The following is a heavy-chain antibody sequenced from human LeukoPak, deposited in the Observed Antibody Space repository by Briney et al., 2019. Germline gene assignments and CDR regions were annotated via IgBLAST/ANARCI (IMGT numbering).Heavy chain of an antibody. CDR2: ITSSSSYI. Sequence: PSETLSLTCAVYGGSFSGYYWSWIRQPPGKGLEWVSSITSSSSYIYYADSVKGRFTISRDNAKNSLYLQMTTLRAEDTAVYYCAKADNRAWIGYYFDYWGQGTLVTVSS. D-gene: IGHD2-2*03. CDR1: GGSFSGYY. V-gene: IGHV3-21*04. J-gene: IGHJ4*02. CDR3: AKADNRAWIGYYFDY.